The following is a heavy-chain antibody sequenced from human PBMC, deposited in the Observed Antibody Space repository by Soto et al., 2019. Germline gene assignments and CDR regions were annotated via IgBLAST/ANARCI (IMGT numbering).Heavy chain of an antibody. J-gene: IGHJ4*02. V-gene: IGHV3-33*01. CDR2: IWYDGSNK. CDR1: GFTFSSYG. D-gene: IGHD4-17*01. CDR3: ATDPLGTTVTTDY. Sequence: QVQLVESGGGVVQPGRSLRLSCAAPGFTFSSYGMHWVRQAPGKGLEWVAVIWYDGSNKYYADSVKGRFTISRDNSKNTLYLQMTSLRAEDTAVYYCATDPLGTTVTTDYWGQGTVVTVSS.